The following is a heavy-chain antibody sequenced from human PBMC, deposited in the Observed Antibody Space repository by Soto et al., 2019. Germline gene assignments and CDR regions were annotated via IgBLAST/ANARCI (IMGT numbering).Heavy chain of an antibody. CDR2: ISAYNGNT. J-gene: IGHJ6*02. CDR1: GDTFTSYG. V-gene: IGHV1-18*01. Sequence: SVKVSCEASGDTFTSYGISWVRQAPEQGLEWMGWISAYNGNTNYAQKLQGRVTMTTDTSTSTAYMELRSLRSDDTAVYYCARWTVTTGGLVYYYYGMDVWGQGTTVTVSS. D-gene: IGHD4-4*01. CDR3: ARWTVTTGGLVYYYYGMDV.